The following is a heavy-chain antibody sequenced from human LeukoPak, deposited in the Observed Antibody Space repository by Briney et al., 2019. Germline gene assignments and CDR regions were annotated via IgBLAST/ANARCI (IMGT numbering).Heavy chain of an antibody. CDR3: ASSGPYSSSWYNYYYGMDV. Sequence: SQTLSLTCTVSGGSISSGSYYWSWIRQPAGKGLEWIGRIYTSGSTNYNPSLKTRVTISVDTSKNQFSLKLSSVTAADTAVYYCASSGPYSSSWYNYYYGMDVWGQGTTVTVSS. CDR2: IYTSGST. J-gene: IGHJ6*02. V-gene: IGHV4-61*02. CDR1: GGSISSGSYY. D-gene: IGHD6-13*01.